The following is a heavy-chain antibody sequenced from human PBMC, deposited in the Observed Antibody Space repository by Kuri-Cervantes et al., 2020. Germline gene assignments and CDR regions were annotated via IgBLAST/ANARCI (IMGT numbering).Heavy chain of an antibody. Sequence: GESLKISCTASGFTFGDYAMSWVRQAPGKGLEWVAFIRYDGTNKYYADSVKGRFTISRDNSKNTLYLQMSSLRPDDTAVYYCAREKNWNDGDLQSWGWFDPWGQGTLVTVSS. J-gene: IGHJ5*02. CDR1: GFTFGDYA. D-gene: IGHD1-1*01. CDR3: AREKNWNDGDLQSWGWFDP. V-gene: IGHV3-30*02. CDR2: IRYDGTNK.